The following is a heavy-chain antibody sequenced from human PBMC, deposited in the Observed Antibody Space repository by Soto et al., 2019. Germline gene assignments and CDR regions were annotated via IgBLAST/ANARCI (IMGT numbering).Heavy chain of an antibody. CDR1: GGSISSYY. CDR2: IYYSGST. V-gene: IGHV4-59*01. CDR3: ARGLHVRFLEWSLPFFDS. Sequence: SETLSLTCTVSGGSISSYYWSWIRQPPGKGLEWIGYIYYSGSTNYNPSLKSRVTISVDTSKNQFSLKLSSVTAADTAVYYCARGLHVRFLEWSLPFFDSWGQGTLVTVSS. J-gene: IGHJ4*02. D-gene: IGHD3-3*01.